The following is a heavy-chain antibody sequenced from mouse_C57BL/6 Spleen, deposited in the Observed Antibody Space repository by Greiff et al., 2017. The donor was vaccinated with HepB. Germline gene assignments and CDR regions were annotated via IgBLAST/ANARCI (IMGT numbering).Heavy chain of an antibody. J-gene: IGHJ4*01. CDR1: GYTFTSYW. Sequence: QVQLQQPGAELVMPGASVKLSCKASGYTFTSYWMHWVKQRPGQGLEWIGEIDPSDSYTNYNQKFKGKSTLTVDKSSSPAYMQLSSLTSEDSAVYYCAIKAVGAVPYYAMDYWGQGTSVTVSS. V-gene: IGHV1-69*01. D-gene: IGHD1-1*01. CDR2: IDPSDSYT. CDR3: AIKAVGAVPYYAMDY.